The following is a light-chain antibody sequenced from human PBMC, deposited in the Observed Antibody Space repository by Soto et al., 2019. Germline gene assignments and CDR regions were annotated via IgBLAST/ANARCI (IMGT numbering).Light chain of an antibody. CDR1: QSVSTN. CDR2: EAS. CDR3: QQRSNWPRT. V-gene: IGKV3-11*01. Sequence: ETVTTQSPATLSVSPGERATLSCRASQSVSTNLAWYQQKPGQAPRLLIYEASNRATGIPARFSGSGSGTDFTLTISSLEPEDFAVYYCQQRSNWPRTFGQGTKVDIK. J-gene: IGKJ1*01.